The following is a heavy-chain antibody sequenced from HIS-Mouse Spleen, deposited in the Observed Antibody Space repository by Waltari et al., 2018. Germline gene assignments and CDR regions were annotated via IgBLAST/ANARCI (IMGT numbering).Heavy chain of an antibody. Sequence: QLQLQESGPGLVKPSETLSLTCTVSGGSISSSSYYWGWLRQPPGKGPAWIGRILYSGRPYANPALHGRVTTSVDTSNNQVSLKLSSVTAADTAVYYCAREIPYSSSWYDWYFDLWGRGTLVTVSS. CDR2: ILYSGRP. D-gene: IGHD6-13*01. CDR3: AREIPYSSSWYDWYFDL. V-gene: IGHV4-39*07. J-gene: IGHJ2*01. CDR1: GGSISSSSYY.